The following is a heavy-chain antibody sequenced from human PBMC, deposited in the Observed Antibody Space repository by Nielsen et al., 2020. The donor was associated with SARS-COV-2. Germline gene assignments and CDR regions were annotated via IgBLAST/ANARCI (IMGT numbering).Heavy chain of an antibody. V-gene: IGHV3-74*01. Sequence: GESLKISCAASGFTVTKNHMVWVRQVPGTGLVWVSRINSDGSGATYADSVKGRFTISRDNAKKTLYLQMTSLRAEDTAVYYCVRSRYYGPTSYFDYWGQGTLVTVPS. D-gene: IGHD3-22*01. CDR1: GFTVTKNH. CDR3: VRSRYYGPTSYFDY. CDR2: INSDGSGA. J-gene: IGHJ4*02.